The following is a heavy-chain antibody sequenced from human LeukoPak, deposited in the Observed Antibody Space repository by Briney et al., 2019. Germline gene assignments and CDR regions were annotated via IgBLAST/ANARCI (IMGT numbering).Heavy chain of an antibody. CDR2: IYYSGST. CDR3: ARDRYSSFDY. V-gene: IGHV4-59*01. CDR1: GGSISSYY. D-gene: IGHD6-19*01. Sequence: PSETLSLTCTVSGGSISSYYWSWIRQPPGKGLEWIGYIYYSGSTNYNPSLKSRVIISVDTSKNQFSLKLSSVTAADTAVYYCARDRYSSFDYWGQGTLVTVSS. J-gene: IGHJ4*02.